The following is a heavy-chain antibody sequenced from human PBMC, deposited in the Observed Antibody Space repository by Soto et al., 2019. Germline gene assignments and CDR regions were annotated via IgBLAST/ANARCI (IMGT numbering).Heavy chain of an antibody. J-gene: IGHJ4*02. CDR2: IYDRGST. CDR3: ARVPIAAAGFRRQGFDY. Sequence: QVQLQQSGPGLVKPSQTLSLTCTVSGGSISSCGYYWSWIRQHPGKGLEGIGYIYDRGSTYYNQSRKSGVTISVDTSKNQFSLKLSSVTAADTAVYYCARVPIAAAGFRRQGFDYWGQGTLVTVSS. D-gene: IGHD6-13*01. V-gene: IGHV4-31*03. CDR1: GGSISSCGYY.